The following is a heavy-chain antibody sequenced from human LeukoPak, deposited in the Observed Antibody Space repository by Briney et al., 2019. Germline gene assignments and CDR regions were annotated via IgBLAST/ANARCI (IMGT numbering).Heavy chain of an antibody. V-gene: IGHV3-74*01. CDR1: GFTFSSYW. J-gene: IGHJ4*02. CDR3: AGDRTYCGGDCHSSPFDY. D-gene: IGHD2-21*02. CDR2: INSEGSRT. Sequence: PGGSLRLSCAASGFTFSSYWMHWVRQAPGKGLVWVSRINSEGSRTTHAESVKGRFTISRDNAKNTLYLQMNSLRAGDTAVYYCAGDRTYCGGDCHSSPFDYWGQGSLVTVSS.